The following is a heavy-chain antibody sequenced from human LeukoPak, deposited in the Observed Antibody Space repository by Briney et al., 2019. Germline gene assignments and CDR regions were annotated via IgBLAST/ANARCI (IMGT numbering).Heavy chain of an antibody. J-gene: IGHJ4*02. D-gene: IGHD3-3*01. Sequence: GSLRLSCAASGFTFSSYAMSWIRQPPGKGLEWIGEINHSGSTNYNPSLKSRVTISVDTSKNQFSLKLCSVTAADTAVYYCARGYDFWSGYYTYWGQGTLVTVSS. V-gene: IGHV4-34*01. CDR1: GFTFSSYA. CDR3: ARGYDFWSGYYTY. CDR2: INHSGST.